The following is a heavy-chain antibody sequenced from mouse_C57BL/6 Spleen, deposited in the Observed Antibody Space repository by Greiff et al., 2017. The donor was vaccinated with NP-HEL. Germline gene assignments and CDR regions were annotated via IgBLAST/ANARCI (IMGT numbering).Heavy chain of an antibody. V-gene: IGHV1-82*01. CDR2: IYPGDGDT. Sequence: LEESGPELVKPGASVKISCKASGYAFSSSWMNWVKQRPGKGLEWIGRIYPGDGDTNYNGKFKGKATLTADKSSSTAYMQLSSLTSEDSAVYFCARGQLRLHHYYAMDYWGQGTSVTVSS. CDR3: ARGQLRLHHYYAMDY. J-gene: IGHJ4*01. CDR1: GYAFSSSW. D-gene: IGHD3-2*02.